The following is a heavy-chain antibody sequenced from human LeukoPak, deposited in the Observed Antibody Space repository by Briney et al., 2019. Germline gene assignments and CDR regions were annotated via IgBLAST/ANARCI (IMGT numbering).Heavy chain of an antibody. Sequence: PSETLSLTCTVSGVSISSGGYYWSWIRQHPGKGLEWIGNIYNSGSNYNNPSLKSRVTISVDTSKNQFSLRLSSVTAADTAVYYCARVGYGDYVVDYWGQGTLVTVSS. CDR2: IYNSGSN. D-gene: IGHD4-17*01. CDR3: ARVGYGDYVVDY. CDR1: GVSISSGGYY. J-gene: IGHJ4*02. V-gene: IGHV4-31*03.